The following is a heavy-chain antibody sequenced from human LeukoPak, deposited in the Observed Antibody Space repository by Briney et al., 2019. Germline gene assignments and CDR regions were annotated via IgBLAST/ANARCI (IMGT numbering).Heavy chain of an antibody. V-gene: IGHV4-34*01. Sequence: SEPLSLTCAVYGGSFSGYYWTWIRQPPGKGLEWIGEINHSGSTNQNPSLKSRVTISVDTSKDQFSLKLSSVTAADTAVYYCARGPSTDYDVLTGYYYFDYWGQGTLVTVSS. CDR3: ARGPSTDYDVLTGYYYFDY. CDR2: INHSGST. CDR1: GGSFSGYY. J-gene: IGHJ4*02. D-gene: IGHD3-9*01.